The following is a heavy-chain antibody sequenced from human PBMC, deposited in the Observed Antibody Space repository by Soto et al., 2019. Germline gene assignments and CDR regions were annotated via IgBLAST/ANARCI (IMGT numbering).Heavy chain of an antibody. CDR1: GGSISSGGYY. J-gene: IGHJ5*02. V-gene: IGHV4-31*03. D-gene: IGHD4-17*01. Sequence: SETLSLTCTVSGGSISSGGYYWSWIRQHPGKGLEWIGYIYYSGSTSYNPSLKSRVTISVDTSKNQFSLKLSSVTAADTAVYYCARGDYSWFDPWGQGTLVTVSS. CDR3: ARGDYSWFDP. CDR2: IYYSGST.